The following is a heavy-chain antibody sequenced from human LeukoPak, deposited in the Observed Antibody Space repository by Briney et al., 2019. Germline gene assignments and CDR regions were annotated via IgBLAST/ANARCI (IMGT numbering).Heavy chain of an antibody. V-gene: IGHV4-39*01. D-gene: IGHD3-22*01. J-gene: IGHJ5*02. Sequence: SEALSLTCTVSGGSISSSSYYWGWIRQPPGKGLEWIGSIYYSGSTYYHPSLKSRVTISVDTSKNQFSLNLSSVTATDTAVYYCARTRRTINYYDSSGYSPSWFDPCGQGTLVTVSS. CDR3: ARTRRTINYYDSSGYSPSWFDP. CDR1: GGSISSSSYY. CDR2: IYYSGST.